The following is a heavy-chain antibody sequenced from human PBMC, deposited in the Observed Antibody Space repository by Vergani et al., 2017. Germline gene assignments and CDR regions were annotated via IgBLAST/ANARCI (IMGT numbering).Heavy chain of an antibody. CDR2: ISWNSNSI. Sequence: VQLEESGGGLVLPGRSLRLSCVASGFTSAGYAMHWVRQAPGKGLEWVSGISWNSNSIGYADSVKGRFTISRDIAKNSLYLQMNSLRAEDTALYYCAKDLGTSSGGGWFDPWGQGTLVTVSS. D-gene: IGHD6-6*01. V-gene: IGHV3-9*02. J-gene: IGHJ5*02. CDR1: GFTSAGYA. CDR3: AKDLGTSSGGGWFDP.